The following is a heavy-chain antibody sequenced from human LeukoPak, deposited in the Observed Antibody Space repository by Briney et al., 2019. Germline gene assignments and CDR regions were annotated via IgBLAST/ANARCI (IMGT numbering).Heavy chain of an antibody. V-gene: IGHV3-30*02. CDR1: GFTFSSYG. CDR2: IRYDGSNK. J-gene: IGHJ4*02. CDR3: AKDWGAYCSSTSCYPNDY. D-gene: IGHD2-2*01. Sequence: GGSLRLSCAASGFTFSSYGMHWVRQAPGKGLEWVAFIRYDGSNKYYADSVKGRFTISRDNSKNTLYLQMNSLRAEDTAVYYCAKDWGAYCSSTSCYPNDYWGQGTLVTVSS.